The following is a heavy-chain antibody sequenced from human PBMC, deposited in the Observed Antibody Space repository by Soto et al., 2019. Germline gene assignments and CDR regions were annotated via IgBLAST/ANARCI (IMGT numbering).Heavy chain of an antibody. CDR3: ARYGDYVFDY. J-gene: IGHJ4*02. CDR1: GFTFSSYA. D-gene: IGHD4-17*01. Sequence: QVQLVESGGGVVQPGRSLRLSCAASGFTFSSYAMHWVRQAPGKGLEWVAVISYDGSNKYYADSVKGRFTISRDNSKNTLYLQMNSLRADDTAVYYCARYGDYVFDYWGQGTLVTVSS. V-gene: IGHV3-30-3*01. CDR2: ISYDGSNK.